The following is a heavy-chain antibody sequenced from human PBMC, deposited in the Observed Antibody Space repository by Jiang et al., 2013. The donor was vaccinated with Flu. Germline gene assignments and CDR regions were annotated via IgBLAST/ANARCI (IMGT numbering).Heavy chain of an antibody. CDR1: GFSFGDYA. CDR3: TRSQWLAAFDY. Sequence: QLLESGGGLVQPGGSLRLSCETSGFSFGDYAVNWVRQAPGKGLEWVGLIRSRALGGTTDYAASVRRRFALSRDDSKSIAYLQMNSLKTEDTAVYYCTRSQWLAAFDYWGQGTLVTVSS. D-gene: IGHD6-19*01. CDR2: IRSRALGGTT. V-gene: IGHV3-49*04. J-gene: IGHJ4*02.